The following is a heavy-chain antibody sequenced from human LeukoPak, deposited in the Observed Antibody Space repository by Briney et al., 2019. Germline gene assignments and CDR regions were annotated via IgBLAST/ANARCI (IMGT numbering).Heavy chain of an antibody. Sequence: GGSLRLSCAASGFTFSSYAMIWVRQAPGKGLEWVSAISGSGGSTYYADSVKGRFTISRDNSKNTLYLQMNSLRAEDTAVYYCSKNAGSGNYYDHVDCWGQGTLVTVSS. CDR2: ISGSGGST. V-gene: IGHV3-23*01. J-gene: IGHJ4*02. CDR3: SKNAGSGNYYDHVDC. D-gene: IGHD3-10*01. CDR1: GFTFSSYA.